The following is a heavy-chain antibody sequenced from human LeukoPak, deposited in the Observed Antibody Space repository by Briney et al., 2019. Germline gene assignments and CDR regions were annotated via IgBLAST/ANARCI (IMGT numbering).Heavy chain of an antibody. CDR1: GYSISSGYY. D-gene: IGHD4-11*01. CDR2: IYHSGST. V-gene: IGHV4-38-2*01. Sequence: SETLSLTCAVSGYSISSGYYWGWIRQPPGKGLEWIGSIYHSGSTHYNPSLKSRVTISVDTSKNQFSLKLSSVTAADTAVYYCARLRTVTTFYFDYWGQGTLVTVSS. J-gene: IGHJ4*02. CDR3: ARLRTVTTFYFDY.